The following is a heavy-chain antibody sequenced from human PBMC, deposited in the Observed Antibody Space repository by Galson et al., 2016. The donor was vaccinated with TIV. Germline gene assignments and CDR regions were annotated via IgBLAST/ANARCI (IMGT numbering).Heavy chain of an antibody. Sequence: PALVKPTQTLTLTCSFSGFSLASTAVGVGWVRQPPGEALDWLGLIYWDDQKWYRPSLQNRMTITKDTSKNHVVLTLTKLEPADTGTYYCAHGSGWLLDYWGQGILVTVSS. CDR2: IYWDDQK. J-gene: IGHJ4*02. D-gene: IGHD6-19*01. V-gene: IGHV2-5*02. CDR3: AHGSGWLLDY. CDR1: GFSLASTAVG.